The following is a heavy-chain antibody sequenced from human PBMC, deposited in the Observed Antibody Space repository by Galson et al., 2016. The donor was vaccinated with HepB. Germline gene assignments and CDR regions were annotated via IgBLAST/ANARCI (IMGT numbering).Heavy chain of an antibody. D-gene: IGHD3-10*01. CDR3: VRSYYD. CDR2: SRSKADSHVT. CDR1: GLIFSDHY. J-gene: IGHJ4*02. Sequence: SLRLSCAVSGLIFSDHYTDWVRQAPGKGLEWVGRSRSKADSHVTEYAASARGRFTISRDDSKNSLYLQMNSLKTEDTAVYYCVRSYYDWGQGTLVTVSS. V-gene: IGHV3-72*01.